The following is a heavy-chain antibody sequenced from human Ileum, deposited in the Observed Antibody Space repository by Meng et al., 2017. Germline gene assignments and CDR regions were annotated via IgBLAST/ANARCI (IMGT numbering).Heavy chain of an antibody. CDR3: GREPSFGEHDF. CDR1: GFTCSNYI. J-gene: IGHJ4*02. Sequence: ELVVESGGGVVQPGMSLRLSCTASGFTCSNYIMHCVRQPPGKGSEWLTAVSYDGSNEYYADSVRGRFTISRDNSKNTLYLQMNSLTPEDTAVYYCGREPSFGEHDFWGQGTLVTVSS. CDR2: VSYDGSNE. V-gene: IGHV3-30*03. D-gene: IGHD3-10*01.